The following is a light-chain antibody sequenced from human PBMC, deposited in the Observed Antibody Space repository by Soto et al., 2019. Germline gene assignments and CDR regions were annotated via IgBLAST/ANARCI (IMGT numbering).Light chain of an antibody. CDR3: QQRSTWPPSLT. CDR2: DAS. J-gene: IGKJ4*01. V-gene: IGKV3-11*01. Sequence: EIVLTQSPATLSLSPGERATLSCRASQSVSSYLAWYQQKPGQAPRLLIYDASNRATGIPARFSGSGSGTDFTLTISSLEPEDFAVYSCQQRSTWPPSLTFGGGTKVEIK. CDR1: QSVSSY.